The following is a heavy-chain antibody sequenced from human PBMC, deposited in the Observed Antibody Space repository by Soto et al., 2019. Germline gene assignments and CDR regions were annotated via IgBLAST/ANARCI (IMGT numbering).Heavy chain of an antibody. D-gene: IGHD3-3*01. J-gene: IGHJ6*02. Sequence: VGSLRLSCAASGFTFSSYWMSWVRQAPGKGLEWVANIKQDGSEKYYVDSMKGRFTISRDNAKNSLYLQMNSLRAEDTAVYYCARDGPSSIYYYYGMDVWGQGTTVTAP. CDR2: IKQDGSEK. CDR1: GFTFSSYW. CDR3: ARDGPSSIYYYYGMDV. V-gene: IGHV3-7*03.